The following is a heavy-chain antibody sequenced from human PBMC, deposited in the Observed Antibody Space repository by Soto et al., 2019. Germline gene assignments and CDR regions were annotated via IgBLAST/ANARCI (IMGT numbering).Heavy chain of an antibody. CDR1: GFTVSNNYA. J-gene: IGHJ4*02. V-gene: IGHV3-53*01. CDR2: IQSGSAT. D-gene: IGHD3-10*01. CDR3: VRDYYHVSGSSFDIPLDY. Sequence: PGGSLRLSCAVSGFTVSNNYAMTWVRQAPGKGLEWVSTVIQSGSATFYADSVRGRFTISRDNSKNTLYLQLNSLRAEDTAVYHCVRDYYHVSGSSFDIPLDYWGQGTLVTVSS.